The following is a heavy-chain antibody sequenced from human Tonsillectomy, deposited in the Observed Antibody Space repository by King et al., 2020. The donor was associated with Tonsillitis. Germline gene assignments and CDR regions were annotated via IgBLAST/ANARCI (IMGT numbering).Heavy chain of an antibody. V-gene: IGHV3-23*04. CDR2: ISGRGENT. D-gene: IGHD1-26*01. CDR1: EFAFGYFG. Sequence: VQLVESGGGLVQPGGSLRLSCVASEFAFGYFGMTWVRQAPGKGLEWVATISGRGENTHYADSVKGRFIISRDNSKDTLYLQMHNLRVEDTARYYCTKELGAGPPHFDYWGQGTLVTVSS. J-gene: IGHJ4*02. CDR3: TKELGAGPPHFDY.